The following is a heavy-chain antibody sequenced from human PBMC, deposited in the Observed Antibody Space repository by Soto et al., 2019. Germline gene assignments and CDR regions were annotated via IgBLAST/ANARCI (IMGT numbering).Heavy chain of an antibody. V-gene: IGHV4-59*01. D-gene: IGHD2-21*02. CDR2: IYYSGST. Sequence: KPSETLSLTCTVSGGSISSYYWSWIRQPPGKGLEWIGYIYYSGSTNYNPSLKSRVTISVDTSKNQFSLKLSSVTAADTAVYYCAREGGDSTLYYFDYWGQGTLVTVS. CDR3: AREGGDSTLYYFDY. J-gene: IGHJ4*02. CDR1: GGSISSYY.